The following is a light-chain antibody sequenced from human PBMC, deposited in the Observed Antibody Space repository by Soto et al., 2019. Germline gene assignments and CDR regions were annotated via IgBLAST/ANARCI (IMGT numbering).Light chain of an antibody. V-gene: IGLV2-14*01. Sequence: QSALTQPASVSGSPGQSITISCTGTSRDGGAYNYVSWFQQHPGKAPKLMIYEVSNRPSGISSRFSGSKSGNKASLTISGLQAEDDADYYCSSYTSTSTLVFGGGTKLTVL. CDR3: SSYTSTSTLV. J-gene: IGLJ2*01. CDR1: SRDGGAYNY. CDR2: EVS.